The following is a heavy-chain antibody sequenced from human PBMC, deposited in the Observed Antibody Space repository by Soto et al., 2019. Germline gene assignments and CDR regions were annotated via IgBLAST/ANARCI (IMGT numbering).Heavy chain of an antibody. CDR1: GLPFSGYA. Sequence: GVSMRVSCGAAGLPFSGYAGSWVRQAPGKGLEWVSAISGSGGSTYYADSVKGRFTISRDNSKNTLYLQMSSLRAEDTAVYYCAKDPGYCSSTSCYGNWFDPWGQGTLVTVSS. CDR2: ISGSGGST. CDR3: AKDPGYCSSTSCYGNWFDP. D-gene: IGHD2-2*01. J-gene: IGHJ5*02. V-gene: IGHV3-23*01.